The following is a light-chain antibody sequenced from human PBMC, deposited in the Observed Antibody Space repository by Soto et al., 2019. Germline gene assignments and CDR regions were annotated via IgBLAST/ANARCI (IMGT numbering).Light chain of an antibody. CDR1: SSNIGAGYD. CDR3: QSYDTSLSGFDV. CDR2: GNS. V-gene: IGLV1-40*01. J-gene: IGLJ1*01. Sequence: QSVLTQPPSVSGAPGQRVTISCTGSSSNIGAGYDVHWYQQVPGTAPKLLIYGNSNRPSGVPDRFSGSKSGTSASLAITGLQAEDEADYYCQSYDTSLSGFDVFGTGTKLTVL.